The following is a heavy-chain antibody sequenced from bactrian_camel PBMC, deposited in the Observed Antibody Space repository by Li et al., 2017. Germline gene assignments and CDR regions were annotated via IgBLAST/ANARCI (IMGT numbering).Heavy chain of an antibody. V-gene: IGHV3S1*01. J-gene: IGHJ4*01. CDR1: GFTYLRNC. CDR2: ISIHSGKT. Sequence: VQLVESGGGSVEAGRSLRLSCKADGFTYLRNCMGWFRQAPGKEREGVAGISIHSGKTYYSDSVRGRFTISLDNPKNTLYLQLNDLKTEDTAIYYCSRDDGRTRGQGTQVTV.